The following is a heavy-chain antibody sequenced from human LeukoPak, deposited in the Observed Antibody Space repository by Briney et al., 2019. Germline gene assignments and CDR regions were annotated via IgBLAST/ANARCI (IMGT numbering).Heavy chain of an antibody. CDR1: GYTFTGYY. CDR3: TRDQYCIGGNCFPYFYY. J-gene: IGHJ4*02. V-gene: IGHV1-2*02. Sequence: ALVKVSCKASGYTFTGYYIHWVRQAPGQGLEWMGSINPNSGDTNYAQKFQGRVTMTRDTSISTTYMELNRLRSDDTAVYYCTRDQYCIGGNCFPYFYYWGQGTLVTVSS. D-gene: IGHD2-15*01. CDR2: INPNSGDT.